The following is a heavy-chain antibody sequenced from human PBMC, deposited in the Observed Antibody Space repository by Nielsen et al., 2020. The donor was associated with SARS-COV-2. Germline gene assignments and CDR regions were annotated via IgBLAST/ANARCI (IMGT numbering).Heavy chain of an antibody. D-gene: IGHD6-19*01. Sequence: WIRQPPGKGLEWIGEINHSGSTNYNPSLKSRVTISVDTSKNQFSLKLSSVTAADTAVYYCARDTTYSSGWYGGYYYYYGMDVWGQGTTVTVSS. CDR2: INHSGST. CDR3: ARDTTYSSGWYGGYYYYYGMDV. J-gene: IGHJ6*02. V-gene: IGHV4-34*01.